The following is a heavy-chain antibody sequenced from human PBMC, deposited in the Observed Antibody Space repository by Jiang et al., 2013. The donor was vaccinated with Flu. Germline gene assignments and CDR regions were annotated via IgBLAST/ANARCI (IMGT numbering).Heavy chain of an antibody. CDR2: YYRSKWYN. J-gene: IGHJ4*02. D-gene: IGHD2-15*01. CDR3: ARVKFGRLLGEFDY. Sequence: YYRSKWYNDFAVSVKSRITINPDTSKNQFSLQLNSVTPEDTAVYYCARVKFGRLLGEFDYWGQGALVTVSS. V-gene: IGHV6-1*01.